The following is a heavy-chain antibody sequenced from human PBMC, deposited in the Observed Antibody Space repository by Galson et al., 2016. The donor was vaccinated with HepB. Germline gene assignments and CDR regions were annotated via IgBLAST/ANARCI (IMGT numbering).Heavy chain of an antibody. CDR2: VHYNVGA. Sequence: ETLSLTCAASGGPITTSGYHWGWVRQPPGSGLEWIGSVHYNVGASYKSTLQSRVTISVDTSKNQFSLKLTSVTAADTAVYYCARHGDGFRAAAGDYWGHGTLVTVSS. CDR1: GGPITTSGYH. D-gene: IGHD6-13*01. J-gene: IGHJ4*01. V-gene: IGHV4-39*01. CDR3: ARHGDGFRAAAGDY.